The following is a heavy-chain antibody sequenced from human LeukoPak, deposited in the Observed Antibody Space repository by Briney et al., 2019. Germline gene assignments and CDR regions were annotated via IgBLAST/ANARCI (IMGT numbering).Heavy chain of an antibody. CDR1: GYTFTSYG. J-gene: IGHJ4*02. V-gene: IGHV1-18*01. Sequence: GASVEVSCKPSGYTFTSYGISWVRQAPGQGLEWMGWISAYNDNTNYAQKLQGRVTMTTDTSTSTAYMELRSLRSDDTAVYYCARDLSGYDFGDYWGEGTLVTVSS. D-gene: IGHD5-12*01. CDR3: ARDLSGYDFGDY. CDR2: ISAYNDNT.